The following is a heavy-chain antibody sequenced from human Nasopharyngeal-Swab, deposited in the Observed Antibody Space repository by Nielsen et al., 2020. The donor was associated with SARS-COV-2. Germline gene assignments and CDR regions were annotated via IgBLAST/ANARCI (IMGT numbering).Heavy chain of an antibody. Sequence: ETLSLTCAVSGFTFTNYWMHWVRRTPGKGLVWVPLINIDGSRTGYADSVKGRFTISRDNAKNTLFLQMNSLRAEDTAVYYCARVLDYYDSSGYDTWDVFALWGQGTMVTVSS. J-gene: IGHJ3*01. CDR1: GFTFTNYW. CDR3: ARVLDYYDSSGYDTWDVFAL. D-gene: IGHD3-22*01. V-gene: IGHV3-74*01. CDR2: INIDGSRT.